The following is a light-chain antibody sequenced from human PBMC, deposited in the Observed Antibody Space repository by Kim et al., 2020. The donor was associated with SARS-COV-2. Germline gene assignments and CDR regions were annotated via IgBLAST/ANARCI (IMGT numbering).Light chain of an antibody. Sequence: KPVTISCTRSSGSIASNYVQWYQQRPSSAPTPVIYEDNQRPSGVPDRFSGSIDSSSNSASLTISGLKTEDEADYYCQSYDSSNHVVFGGGTQLTVL. CDR2: EDN. CDR3: QSYDSSNHVV. CDR1: SGSIASNY. J-gene: IGLJ2*01. V-gene: IGLV6-57*03.